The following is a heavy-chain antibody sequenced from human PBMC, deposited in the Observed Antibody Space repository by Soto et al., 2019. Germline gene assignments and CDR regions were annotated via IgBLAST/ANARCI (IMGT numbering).Heavy chain of an antibody. CDR1: GYTFTSYA. CDR2: INAGNGNT. Sequence: QVQLVQSGAEVKKPGASVKVSCKASGYTFTSYAMHWVRQAPGQRLEWMGWINAGNGNTKYSQKFQGRVTITRDTAASTAYMELSSLSSEDTAVYYCARGVTVAGFDYWGQGTLVTVSS. V-gene: IGHV1-3*01. D-gene: IGHD6-19*01. J-gene: IGHJ4*02. CDR3: ARGVTVAGFDY.